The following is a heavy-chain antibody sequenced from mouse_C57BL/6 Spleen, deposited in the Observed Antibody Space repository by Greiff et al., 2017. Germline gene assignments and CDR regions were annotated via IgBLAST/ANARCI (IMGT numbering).Heavy chain of an antibody. CDR3: ARSNWNFDY. CDR1: GFTFSSYG. D-gene: IGHD4-1*01. CDR2: ISSGGSYT. J-gene: IGHJ2*01. Sequence: DVKLVESGGDLVKPGGSLKLSCAASGFTFSSYGMSWVSQTPDKRLEWVATISSGGSYTYYPHSVKGRFTFSRDNDKNTLYLQMSSLKSEDTAMNYCARSNWNFDYWGQGTTLTVSS. V-gene: IGHV5-6*02.